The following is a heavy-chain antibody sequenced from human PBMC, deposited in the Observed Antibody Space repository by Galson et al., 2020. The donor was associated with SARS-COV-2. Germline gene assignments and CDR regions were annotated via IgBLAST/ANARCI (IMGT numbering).Heavy chain of an antibody. V-gene: IGHV4-4*02. CDR3: SGIIVTAYYFSSMDV. D-gene: IGHD2-21*02. CDR2: IFHSGYT. Sequence: SETLSLTCAVSGGSISSSDWWGWVRQPPGKGLEWIGEIFHSGYTNYNPSLKSRGTMSVVTSKNHFSLKLSSVTAADTALYYCSGIIVTAYYFSSMDVWGKGTTVTVSS. J-gene: IGHJ6*03. CDR1: GGSISSSDW.